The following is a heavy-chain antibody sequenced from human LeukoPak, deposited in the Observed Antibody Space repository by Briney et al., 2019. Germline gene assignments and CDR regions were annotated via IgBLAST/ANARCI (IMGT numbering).Heavy chain of an antibody. CDR1: GYTFTSYG. V-gene: IGHV1-18*01. CDR3: ASTASLTYCGGDCYSGPLGY. CDR2: ISAYNGNT. D-gene: IGHD2-21*02. Sequence: ASVKVSCKASGYTFTSYGISWVRQAPGQGLEWMGWISAYNGNTNYAQKLQGRVTMTTDTSTSTAYMELRSLRSDDTAVYYCASTASLTYCGGDCYSGPLGYWGQGTLVTVSS. J-gene: IGHJ4*02.